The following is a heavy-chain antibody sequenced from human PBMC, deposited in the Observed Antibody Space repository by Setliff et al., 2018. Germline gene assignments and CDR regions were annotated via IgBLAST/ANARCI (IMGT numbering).Heavy chain of an antibody. D-gene: IGHD6-13*01. Sequence: ASVKVSCKASGYTFTSYDINWVRQATGQGLQWMGWMNPNSGNTGYAQKFQGRVTMTRNTSISTAYMELSSLRSEDTAVYYCARECYSSSWYGDYYYYYGMDVWGQGTTVTVSS. CDR3: ARECYSSSWYGDYYYYYGMDV. CDR2: MNPNSGNT. J-gene: IGHJ6*02. CDR1: GYTFTSYD. V-gene: IGHV1-8*02.